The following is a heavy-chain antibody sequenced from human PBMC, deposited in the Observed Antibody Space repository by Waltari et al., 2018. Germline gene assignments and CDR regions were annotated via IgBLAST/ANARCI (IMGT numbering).Heavy chain of an antibody. CDR1: GDSMSGSYF. D-gene: IGHD1-26*01. Sequence: QLQLQQSGPGLVKPSASLSPTCAVSGDSMSGSYFWNWVRQPPGKGLEWIGQVHRSGKTNCNPSLESRVTVSIDTSKNQFSLRVSSATAADTAVYYCARDRGSGLYLGSWGQGTQVTVSP. V-gene: IGHV4-4*02. J-gene: IGHJ4*02. CDR3: ARDRGSGLYLGS. CDR2: VHRSGKT.